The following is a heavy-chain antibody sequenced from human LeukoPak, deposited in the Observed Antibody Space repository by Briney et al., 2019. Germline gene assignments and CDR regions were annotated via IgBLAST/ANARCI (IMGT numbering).Heavy chain of an antibody. Sequence: PGGSLRLSCAASGFTFSTYWMHWVRQAPGKGLLWVSRINTDGSITNYADSVKGRFTISRDNAKNSLYLQMNSLRAEDTAVYHCVREKTYHDILTGYRPKMVDYWGQGTLVTVSS. CDR1: GFTFSTYW. D-gene: IGHD3-9*01. V-gene: IGHV3-74*01. CDR2: INTDGSIT. CDR3: VREKTYHDILTGYRPKMVDY. J-gene: IGHJ4*02.